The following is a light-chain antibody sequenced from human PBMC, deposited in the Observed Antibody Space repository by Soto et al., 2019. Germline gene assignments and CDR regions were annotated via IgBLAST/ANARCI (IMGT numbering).Light chain of an antibody. CDR3: QQYNGLSS. CDR2: DAS. CDR1: QSISSW. V-gene: IGKV1-5*01. J-gene: IGKJ1*01. Sequence: DIQMTQSPSTLSASVGDRVTITCRASQSISSWLAWYQQKPGKAPKLLIYDASSLESGVPSRFSGSGSGTEFTHTISSLQPDDFATYYCQQYNGLSSFGQGTKVEIK.